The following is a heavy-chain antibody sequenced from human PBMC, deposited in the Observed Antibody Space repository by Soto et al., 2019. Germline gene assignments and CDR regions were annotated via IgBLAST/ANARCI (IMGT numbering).Heavy chain of an antibody. CDR2: IYYSGNT. Sequence: QVQLQESGPGLVKPSQTLSLTCTVSGGSISSGGYYWSWIRQHPGKGLEWIGYIYYSGNTYYNPPRKRRVTISVDTSKNQFSLKLSSVTAADTAVYYCARAGGYCSSTSCYFDYWGQGTLVTVSS. D-gene: IGHD2-2*01. CDR1: GGSISSGGYY. V-gene: IGHV4-31*03. J-gene: IGHJ4*02. CDR3: ARAGGYCSSTSCYFDY.